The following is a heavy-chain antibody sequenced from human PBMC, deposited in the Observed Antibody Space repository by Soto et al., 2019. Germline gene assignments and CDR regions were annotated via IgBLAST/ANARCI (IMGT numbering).Heavy chain of an antibody. J-gene: IGHJ4*02. D-gene: IGHD6-19*01. CDR1: GFTFSSYA. CDR3: AKGGPAAVAGKGGGWY. CDR2: ISGSGGST. V-gene: IGHV3-23*01. Sequence: GGSLRLSCAASGFTFSSYAMSWVRQAPGKGLEWVSAISGSGGSTYYADSVKGRFTISRDNSKNTLYLQMNSLRAEDTAVYYCAKGGPAAVAGKGGGWYWGQGTLVTVSS.